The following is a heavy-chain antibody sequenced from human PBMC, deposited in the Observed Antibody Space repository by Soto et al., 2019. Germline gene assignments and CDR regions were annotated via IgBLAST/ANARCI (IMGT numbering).Heavy chain of an antibody. CDR2: IYHSGST. J-gene: IGHJ6*02. Sequence: QVQLQESGPGLVKPSGTLSLTCAVSGGSISSSNWWSWVRQPPGKGLERSGEIYHSGSTNYNPSLKSRVTISVDKSKNQFSLKLSSVTAADTAVYYCARDLRVVPAVGGMDVWGQGTTVTVSS. CDR3: ARDLRVVPAVGGMDV. CDR1: GGSISSSNW. D-gene: IGHD2-2*01. V-gene: IGHV4-4*02.